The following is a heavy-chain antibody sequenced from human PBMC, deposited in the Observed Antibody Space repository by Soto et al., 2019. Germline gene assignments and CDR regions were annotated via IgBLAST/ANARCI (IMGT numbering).Heavy chain of an antibody. Sequence: ASVKVSCKASGYTVSTYALHWVRQAPGQGLEWMGWINGGSGHTRYSQKFKDRVTISRDTPASTAYMELSGLRSEDTAVYYCARGKGMEENYYYYGMDVWGQGTTVTVSS. V-gene: IGHV1-3*01. CDR1: GYTVSTYA. J-gene: IGHJ6*02. CDR2: INGGSGHT. CDR3: ARGKGMEENYYYYGMDV. D-gene: IGHD1-1*01.